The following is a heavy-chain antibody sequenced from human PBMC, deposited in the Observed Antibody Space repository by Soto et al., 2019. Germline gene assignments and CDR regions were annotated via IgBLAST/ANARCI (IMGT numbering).Heavy chain of an antibody. CDR1: GFIFSTYW. V-gene: IGHV3-74*01. CDR3: ASQSGFGSPLAFDP. D-gene: IGHD3-3*01. J-gene: IGHJ5*02. CDR2: INSDGSSL. Sequence: EVQLVESGGGLVQPGGSLRLSCAASGFIFSTYWMHWVRQAPGKGLVWVSRINSDGSSLSNADSVKGRFTISRDNAKNTLYLQMNSLRAEDTAVDYCASQSGFGSPLAFDPWGQGTLVTVPS.